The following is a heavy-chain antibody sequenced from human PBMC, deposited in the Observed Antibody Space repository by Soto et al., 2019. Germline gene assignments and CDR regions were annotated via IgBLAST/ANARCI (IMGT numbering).Heavy chain of an antibody. Sequence: PSETLSLTGTVSGGSINSGDYYWTWVRRPPGKGLEWIGYIYYDGNSQHNPSLKSRVTMSIDTSKNQFSLNLSSVTAADTAVYYCARDRRWLPRGPNNWLDLWGQGTQVTVPQ. D-gene: IGHD5-12*01. V-gene: IGHV4-30-4*01. CDR3: ARDRRWLPRGPNNWLDL. CDR1: GGSINSGDYY. J-gene: IGHJ5*02. CDR2: IYYDGNS.